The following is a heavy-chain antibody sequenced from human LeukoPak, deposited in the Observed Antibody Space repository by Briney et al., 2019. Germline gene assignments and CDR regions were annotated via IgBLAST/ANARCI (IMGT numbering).Heavy chain of an antibody. D-gene: IGHD1-26*01. Sequence: PGGSLRLSCAASGFTFSSYSMNWVRQAPGKGLEWVSSISSSSSYIYYADSVKGRFTISRDNSKNTLYLQMNSLRAEDTAVYYCARAKWELLYYFDYWGQGTLVTVSS. CDR3: ARAKWELLYYFDY. J-gene: IGHJ4*02. CDR2: ISSSSSYI. CDR1: GFTFSSYS. V-gene: IGHV3-21*01.